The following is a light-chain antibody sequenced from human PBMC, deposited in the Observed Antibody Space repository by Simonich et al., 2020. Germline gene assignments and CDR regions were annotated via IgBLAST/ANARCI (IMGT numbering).Light chain of an antibody. CDR1: QSCLYSSNNKNY. CDR2: WAS. J-gene: IGKJ1*01. Sequence: DIVMTQSPDSLAVSLGERATINCKSSQSCLYSSNNKNYIAWYQQKPGQPPKLLIYWASTRESGVPDRFSGSGSATDFTLTISSLQAEDVAVYYCQQYYSTPQTFGQGTKVEIK. CDR3: QQYYSTPQT. V-gene: IGKV4-1*01.